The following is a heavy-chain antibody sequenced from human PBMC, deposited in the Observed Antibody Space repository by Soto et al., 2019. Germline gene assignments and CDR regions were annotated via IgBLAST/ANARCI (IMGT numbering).Heavy chain of an antibody. CDR2: IYYSGST. CDR3: ARAGYSYGYPVHYFDY. D-gene: IGHD5-18*01. CDR1: GGSISSYY. J-gene: IGHJ4*02. Sequence: SETLSLICTVSGGSISSYYWSWIRQPPGKGLEWIGYIYYSGSTNYNPPLKSRVTISVDTSKNQFSLKLSSVTAADTAVYYCARAGYSYGYPVHYFDYWGQGTLVTVSS. V-gene: IGHV4-59*01.